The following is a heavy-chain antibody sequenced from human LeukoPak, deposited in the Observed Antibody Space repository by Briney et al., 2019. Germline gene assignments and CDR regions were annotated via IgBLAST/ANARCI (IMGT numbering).Heavy chain of an antibody. J-gene: IGHJ6*03. D-gene: IGHD3-10*01. CDR1: GFIFSDYY. V-gene: IGHV3-11*01. CDR3: ARGKTGSYYSRSYYMDV. CDR2: ISSSGITI. Sequence: PGGSLRLSCAASGFIFSDYYMSWIRQAPGKGLEWVSYISSSGITIYYADSVKGRFTISRDNAKNSLYLQMNSLRAEDTAIYYCARGKTGSYYSRSYYMDVWGKGTTVTISS.